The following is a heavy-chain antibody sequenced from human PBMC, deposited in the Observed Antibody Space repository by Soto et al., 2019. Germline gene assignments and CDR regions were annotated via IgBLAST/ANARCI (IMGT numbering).Heavy chain of an antibody. J-gene: IGHJ4*02. CDR1: GYTFTGYY. V-gene: IGHV1-2*04. D-gene: IGHD6-13*01. Sequence: VSVKVSCKASGYTFTGYYMHWVRQAPGQGLEWMGWINPNSGGTNYAQKFQGWVTMTRDTSISTAYMELSRLRSDDTAVYYCARDTLSSSWTSFDYWGQGTLVTVSS. CDR2: INPNSGGT. CDR3: ARDTLSSSWTSFDY.